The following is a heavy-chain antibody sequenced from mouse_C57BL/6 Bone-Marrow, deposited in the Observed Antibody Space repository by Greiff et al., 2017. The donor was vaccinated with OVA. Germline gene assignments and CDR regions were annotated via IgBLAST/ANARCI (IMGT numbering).Heavy chain of an antibody. D-gene: IGHD2-4*01. CDR1: GFTFSSYA. CDR2: ISDGGSYT. CDR3: ARVRLRRGDWFAY. V-gene: IGHV5-4*01. Sequence: EVQGVESGGGLVKPGGSLKLSCAASGFTFSSYAMSWVRQTPEKRLEWVATISDGGSYTYYPDNVKGRFTISRDNAKNNLYLQMSHLKSEDTAMYYCARVRLRRGDWFAYWGQGTLVTVSA. J-gene: IGHJ3*01.